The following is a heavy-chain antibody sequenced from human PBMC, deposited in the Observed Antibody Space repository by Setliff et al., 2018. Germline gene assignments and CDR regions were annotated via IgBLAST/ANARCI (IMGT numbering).Heavy chain of an antibody. V-gene: IGHV5-51*01. CDR3: ARVVGADGIGIDY. CDR1: GYTFSDYW. Sequence: PGESLKISCRGSGYTFSDYWIGWVRQMPGKGLEWMGIIYPGDSGTRYSPSFQGQVTFSADKSISTAYLQWSSLKASGTATYYCARVVGADGIGIDYWGQGTVVTVSS. CDR2: IYPGDSGT. J-gene: IGHJ4*02. D-gene: IGHD2-15*01.